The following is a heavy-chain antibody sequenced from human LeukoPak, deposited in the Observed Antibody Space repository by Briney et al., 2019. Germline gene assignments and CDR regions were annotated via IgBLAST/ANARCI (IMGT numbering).Heavy chain of an antibody. Sequence: GASVKVSCKASGYTFTGYYMHWVRQAPGQGLEWMAWINANSGGTDCAQNFQGRVTVTRGTSISTAYMELSSLRSDDTAVYYCAREFCSGASCHQAFDYWGPGTVVTVSS. J-gene: IGHJ4*02. CDR3: AREFCSGASCHQAFDY. V-gene: IGHV1-2*02. D-gene: IGHD2-15*01. CDR2: INANSGGT. CDR1: GYTFTGYY.